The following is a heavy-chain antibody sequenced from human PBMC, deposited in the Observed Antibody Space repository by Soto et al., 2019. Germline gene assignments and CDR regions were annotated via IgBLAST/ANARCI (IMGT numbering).Heavy chain of an antibody. J-gene: IGHJ6*02. Sequence: SVKVSCKASGGTFSSYAISWVRQAPGQGLEWMGGIIPIFGTANYAQKFQGRVTITADESTSTAYMELSSLRSEDAAVYFCARAILQNLYYYYAMDVWGQGTTVTVSS. CDR3: ARAILQNLYYYYAMDV. D-gene: IGHD3-3*01. V-gene: IGHV1-69*13. CDR2: IIPIFGTA. CDR1: GGTFSSYA.